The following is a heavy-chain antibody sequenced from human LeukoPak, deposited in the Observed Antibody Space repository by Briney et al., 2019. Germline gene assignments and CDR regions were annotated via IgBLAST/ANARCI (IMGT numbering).Heavy chain of an antibody. Sequence: SETLSLTCTVSGGSISSSSSYWGWIRQPPGKGLEWIGSFYYTGSTYYNPSLKSRVTISVDTSKNQFSLRLSSVTAADTAVYYCARVGFYNWNLDYWGQGTLVTVSS. V-gene: IGHV4-39*07. CDR2: FYYTGST. J-gene: IGHJ4*02. CDR1: GGSISSSSSY. CDR3: ARVGFYNWNLDY. D-gene: IGHD1-20*01.